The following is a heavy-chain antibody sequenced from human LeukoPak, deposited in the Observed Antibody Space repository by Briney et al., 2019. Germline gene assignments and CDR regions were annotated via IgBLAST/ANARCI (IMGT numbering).Heavy chain of an antibody. J-gene: IGHJ4*02. D-gene: IGHD5-12*01. CDR1: GGSFSGYY. CDR3: ARDSGGYDYHYFDY. V-gene: IGHV4-34*01. CDR2: IYYSGST. Sequence: PSETLSLTCAVYGGSFSGYYWSWIRQPPGKGLEWIGSIYYSGSTYYNPSLKSRVTISVDTSKNQFSLKLSSVTAADTAVYYCARDSGGYDYHYFDYWGQGTLVTVSS.